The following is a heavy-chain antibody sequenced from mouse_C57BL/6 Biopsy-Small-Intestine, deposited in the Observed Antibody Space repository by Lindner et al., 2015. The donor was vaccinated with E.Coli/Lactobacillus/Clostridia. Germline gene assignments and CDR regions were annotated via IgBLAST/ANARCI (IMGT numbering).Heavy chain of an antibody. J-gene: IGHJ3*01. CDR1: GYSFTGYF. Sequence: VQLQESGPELVKPGASVKMSCKASGYSFTGYFMTWVKQSHGKSLERIGHINPYNGDTFYNQKFMGRATLTVDKSSSTAHMELRSLTSEDSALYYCAGYDGYYAWFAYWGQGTLVTVSA. CDR3: AGYDGYYAWFAY. D-gene: IGHD2-3*01. CDR2: INPYNGDT. V-gene: IGHV1-20*01.